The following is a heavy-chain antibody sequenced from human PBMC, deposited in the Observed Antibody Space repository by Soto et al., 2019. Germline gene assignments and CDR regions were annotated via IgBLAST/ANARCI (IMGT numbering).Heavy chain of an antibody. J-gene: IGHJ6*02. Sequence: GGSLRLSCAASGFTVSSNYMTWVRQAPGKGLEWVSFIYSGGRTYYADSVAGRFTISRDNSKNTLYLQMNSLRAEDTAVYYCAKTSSETTRYYYYGMDVWGQGTTVTVSS. CDR3: AKTSSETTRYYYYGMDV. V-gene: IGHV3-66*01. CDR2: IYSGGRT. CDR1: GFTVSSNY. D-gene: IGHD4-17*01.